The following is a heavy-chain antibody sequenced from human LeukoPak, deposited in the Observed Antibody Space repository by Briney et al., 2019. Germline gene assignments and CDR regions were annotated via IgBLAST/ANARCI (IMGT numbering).Heavy chain of an antibody. J-gene: IGHJ4*02. Sequence: GGSLRLSCAASGFTVGSNYMSWVRQAPGKGLEWVSVIYSGGSTYYADSVKGRFTISRDNSKNTLYLQMNSLRAEDTAVYYCARGYYDLGSYFAFDYWGQGTLVTVSS. V-gene: IGHV3-53*01. CDR2: IYSGGST. CDR3: ARGYYDLGSYFAFDY. D-gene: IGHD3-10*01. CDR1: GFTVGSNY.